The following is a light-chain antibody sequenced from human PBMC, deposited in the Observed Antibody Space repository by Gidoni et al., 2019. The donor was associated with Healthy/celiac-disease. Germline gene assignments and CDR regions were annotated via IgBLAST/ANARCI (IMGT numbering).Light chain of an antibody. CDR3: QQYGSSTT. CDR2: GAS. V-gene: IGKV3-20*01. Sequence: ESVLTQSPGTLSLSPGERATLSCRASQSFSSRYLAWYQQKPGQAPRLLIYGASRRATGIPDRFSGSGSGPDFTLTISRLEPEDFAVYYCQQYGSSTTCXQXTKVDIK. J-gene: IGKJ1*01. CDR1: QSFSSRY.